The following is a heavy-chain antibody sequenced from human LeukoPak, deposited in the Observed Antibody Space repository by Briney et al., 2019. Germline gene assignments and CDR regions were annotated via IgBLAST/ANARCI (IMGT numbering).Heavy chain of an antibody. CDR3: ARDRLALVGATWFDY. CDR1: GFTFSSYS. J-gene: IGHJ4*02. V-gene: IGHV3-21*01. D-gene: IGHD1-26*01. Sequence: PGGSLRLSCAASGFTFSSYSMNWVRQAPGKGLEWVSSISSSSSYIYYADSVKGRFTISRDNAKNSLYLQMNSLRAEDTAVYYCARDRLALVGATWFDYWGQGTLVTVSS. CDR2: ISSSSSYI.